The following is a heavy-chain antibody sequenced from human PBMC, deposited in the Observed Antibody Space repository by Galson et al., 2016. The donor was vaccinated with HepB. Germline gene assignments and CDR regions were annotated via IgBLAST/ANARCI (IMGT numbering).Heavy chain of an antibody. CDR3: ARGQGGTLGY. V-gene: IGHV6-1*01. Sequence: CAISGDSVSSHSAAWTWIRQSPSRGLEWLGRTNYRSKWYNDYAVSLKSRITINPNTSQNQFSLQLNSVTPEDTAVYYCARGQGGTLGYWGQGTLVTVSS. D-gene: IGHD1-1*01. CDR1: GDSVSSHSAA. CDR2: TNYRSKWYN. J-gene: IGHJ4*02.